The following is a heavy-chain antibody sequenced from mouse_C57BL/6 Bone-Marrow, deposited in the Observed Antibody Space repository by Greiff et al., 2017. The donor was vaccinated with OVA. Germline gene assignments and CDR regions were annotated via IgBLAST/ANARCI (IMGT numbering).Heavy chain of an antibody. CDR3: ARAWDYWYFDV. CDR2: INPTNGGT. V-gene: IGHV1-22*01. Sequence: EVQLQQSGPELVKPGASVKMSCKASGYTFTDYNMHWVKQSHGKSLEWIGYINPTNGGTSYNQKFKGKATLTVNKSSSTAYMELRSLTSEESAVYDCARAWDYWYFDVWGTGTTVTVSS. D-gene: IGHD4-1*01. CDR1: GYTFTDYN. J-gene: IGHJ1*03.